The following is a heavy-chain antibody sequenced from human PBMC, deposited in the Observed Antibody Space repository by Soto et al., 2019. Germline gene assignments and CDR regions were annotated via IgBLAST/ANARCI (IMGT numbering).Heavy chain of an antibody. CDR2: ISGSGGST. CDR1: GFTFSSYA. D-gene: IGHD5-12*01. CDR3: ANDGYSRYDFLY. J-gene: IGHJ4*02. V-gene: IGHV3-23*01. Sequence: PGGSLRLSCAASGFTFSSYAMSWVRQAPGKGLEWVSAISGSGGSTYYADSVKGRFTISRDNSKNTLYLQMNSLRAEDTAVYYWANDGYSRYDFLYWGQGTLVTVAS.